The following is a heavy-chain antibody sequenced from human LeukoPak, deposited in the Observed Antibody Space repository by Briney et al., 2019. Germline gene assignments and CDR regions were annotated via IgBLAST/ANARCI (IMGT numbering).Heavy chain of an antibody. Sequence: GGSLRLSCAASGFTFDDYAMHWVRQAPGKGLEWVSGISWNSGSIGYADSVKGRFTISRDNAKNSLYLQMNSLRAEDTAVYYCARSSGYDYWGQGTLVTVSS. CDR1: GFTFDDYA. D-gene: IGHD2-15*01. J-gene: IGHJ4*02. V-gene: IGHV3-9*01. CDR2: ISWNSGSI. CDR3: ARSSGYDY.